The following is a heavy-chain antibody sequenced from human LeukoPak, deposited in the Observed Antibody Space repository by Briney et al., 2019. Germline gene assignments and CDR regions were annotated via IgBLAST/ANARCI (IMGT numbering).Heavy chain of an antibody. CDR2: INAYNGKT. Sequence: ASVKVSCKASGYTFTSYGISWGRRAPGQGLEWMGWINAYNGKTNYAQKLQGRVTMTTDTSTSTAYMELRSLRSDDTAVYYCARDYYDSSGYYYVSYYYYMDVWGKGTTVTISS. CDR3: ARDYYDSSGYYYVSYYYYMDV. CDR1: GYTFTSYG. V-gene: IGHV1-18*01. J-gene: IGHJ6*03. D-gene: IGHD3-22*01.